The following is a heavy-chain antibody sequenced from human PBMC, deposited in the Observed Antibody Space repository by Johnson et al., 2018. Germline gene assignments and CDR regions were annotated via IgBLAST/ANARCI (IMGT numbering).Heavy chain of an antibody. Sequence: PSETLSLTCAVYGGSFSGYYWSWIRHPPGKGLEWIGEINHSGSTNYNPSPKSRVTISVDTSKNQFSLKLSSVTAADTAVYYCASGGYYDSSGYYPDAFDIWGQGTMVTVSS. D-gene: IGHD3-22*01. CDR3: ASGGYYDSSGYYPDAFDI. CDR1: GGSFSGYY. CDR2: INHSGST. J-gene: IGHJ3*02. V-gene: IGHV4-34*01.